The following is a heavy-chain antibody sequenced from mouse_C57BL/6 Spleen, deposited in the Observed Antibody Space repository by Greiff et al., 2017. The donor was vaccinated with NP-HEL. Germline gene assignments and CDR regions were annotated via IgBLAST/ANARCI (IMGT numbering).Heavy chain of an antibody. CDR1: GYTFTSYW. V-gene: IGHV1-53*01. Sequence: QVKLKQPGTELVKPGASVKLSCKASGYTFTSYWMHWVKQRPGQGLEWIGNINPSNGGTNYNEKFKSKATLTVDKSSSTAYMQLSSLTSEDSAVYYCARLGSSGYLYFDYWGQGTTLTVSS. J-gene: IGHJ2*01. D-gene: IGHD3-2*02. CDR2: INPSNGGT. CDR3: ARLGSSGYLYFDY.